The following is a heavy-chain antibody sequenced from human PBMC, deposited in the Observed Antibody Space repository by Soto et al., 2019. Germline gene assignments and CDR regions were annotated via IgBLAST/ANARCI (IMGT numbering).Heavy chain of an antibody. J-gene: IGHJ4*02. V-gene: IGHV3-21*01. CDR3: ARVVNYYDSSGYSYYFDY. CDR2: ISSSSSYI. Sequence: LRLSCAASGFTFSSYSMNWVRQAPGKGLEWVSSISSSSSYIYYADSVKGRFTISRDNAKNSLYLQMNSLRAEDTAVYYCARVVNYYDSSGYSYYFDYWGQGTLVTVSS. CDR1: GFTFSSYS. D-gene: IGHD3-22*01.